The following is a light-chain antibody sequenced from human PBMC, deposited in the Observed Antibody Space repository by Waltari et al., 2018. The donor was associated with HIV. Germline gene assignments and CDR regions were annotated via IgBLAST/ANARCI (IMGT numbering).Light chain of an antibody. CDR2: QDT. CDR3: QAWDSSTVV. J-gene: IGLJ2*01. Sequence: SYELTQPPSVSVSPGQTASISCYGDKLGDKYASWYQQKPGQSPVLVINQDTRRPSGIPERFSGSNSGNTATLTISGTQAMDEADYYCQAWDSSTVVFGGGTKLTVL. V-gene: IGLV3-1*01. CDR1: KLGDKY.